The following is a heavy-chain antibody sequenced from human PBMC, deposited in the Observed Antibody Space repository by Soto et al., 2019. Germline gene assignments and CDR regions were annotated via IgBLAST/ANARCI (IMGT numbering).Heavy chain of an antibody. CDR2: IIPIFGTA. D-gene: IGHD3-10*01. CDR3: ARGPRGYVYYHGMDV. J-gene: IGHJ6*02. V-gene: IGHV1-69*13. CDR1: GGTFSSYA. Sequence: SVKVSCKASGGTFSSYAISWVRQAPGQGLEWMGGIIPIFGTANYAQKFQGRVTITADESTSTAYMELSSVTAADTAVYYCARGPRGYVYYHGMDVWGQGTTVTVSS.